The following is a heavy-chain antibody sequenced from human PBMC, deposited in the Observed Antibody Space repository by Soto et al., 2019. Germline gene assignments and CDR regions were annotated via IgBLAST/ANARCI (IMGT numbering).Heavy chain of an antibody. Sequence: QVQLVESGGGVVQSGRSLRLSCAASGFTFSSYAMHWVRQAPGKGLEWVAVISYDGSNKYYADSVKGRFTISRDNSKNTLYLQMNSLRAEDTAVYYCARSAYKWGDAFDIWGQGTMVTVSS. D-gene: IGHD3-16*01. CDR2: ISYDGSNK. CDR1: GFTFSSYA. J-gene: IGHJ3*02. V-gene: IGHV3-30-3*01. CDR3: ARSAYKWGDAFDI.